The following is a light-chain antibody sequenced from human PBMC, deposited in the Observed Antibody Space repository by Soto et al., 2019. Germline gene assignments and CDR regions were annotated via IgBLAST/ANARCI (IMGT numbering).Light chain of an antibody. V-gene: IGKV3-20*01. CDR3: QQYAGSPRT. J-gene: IGKJ2*01. CDR1: QRLRSNY. CDR2: DVF. Sequence: EIVLTQSPGTLSLSPGETATLSCRAIQRLRSNYLAWYQQKPGQGPRLLIYDVFSRATGIPDRFSGSGSDTDFTLTISRLEPEDFAVYYCQQYAGSPRTFGQGTKLEIK.